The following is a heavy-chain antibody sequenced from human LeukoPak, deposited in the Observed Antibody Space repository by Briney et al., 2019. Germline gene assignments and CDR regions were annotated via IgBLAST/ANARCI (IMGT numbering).Heavy chain of an antibody. J-gene: IGHJ3*02. CDR1: GFPFSSYA. Sequence: PGGSLRLSCAASGFPFSSYAMHWIRQAPGKGLEYVSAISSNGGSTYYANSVKGRFTISRDNSKNTLYLQMGSLRAEDMAVYYCARDRKMATNSWTFDIWGQGTMVTVSS. CDR3: ARDRKMATNSWTFDI. CDR2: ISSNGGST. V-gene: IGHV3-64*01. D-gene: IGHD5-24*01.